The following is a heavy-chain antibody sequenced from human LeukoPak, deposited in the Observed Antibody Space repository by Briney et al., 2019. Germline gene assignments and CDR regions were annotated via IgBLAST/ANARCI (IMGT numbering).Heavy chain of an antibody. D-gene: IGHD2-15*01. CDR3: ARGQYCGGGSCLSERAIEHNWFDP. V-gene: IGHV4-30-2*01. J-gene: IGHJ5*02. Sequence: SQALSLTCAVSGGSISSGGYSWSWIRQPPGKGLEWLGYIYHSGSTYYNPSLKSRVTISVDRSKNQFSLKLSSVTAADTAVYYCARGQYCGGGSCLSERAIEHNWFDPWGQGTLVTVSS. CDR1: GGSISSGGYS. CDR2: IYHSGST.